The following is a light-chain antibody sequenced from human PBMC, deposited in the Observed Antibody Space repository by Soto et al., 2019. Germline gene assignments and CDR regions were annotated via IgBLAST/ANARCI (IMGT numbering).Light chain of an antibody. Sequence: DIQMTQSPSTLSASVGDRVTITCRASQSISSWLAWYQQKPGKAPKLLIYDASSLESGVPPRFSGSGSGTEFTLTISSLQPDDFATYYCQQYNSYSTFGQGTKV. CDR2: DAS. CDR3: QQYNSYST. CDR1: QSISSW. J-gene: IGKJ1*01. V-gene: IGKV1-5*01.